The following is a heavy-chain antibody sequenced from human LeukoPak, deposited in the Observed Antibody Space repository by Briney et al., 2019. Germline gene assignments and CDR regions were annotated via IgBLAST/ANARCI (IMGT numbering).Heavy chain of an antibody. V-gene: IGHV1-18*01. J-gene: IGHJ5*02. Sequence: GASVKVSCKASGYTFTSYGISWVRQAPGQGLEWMGCISVYNGNTKYVQKFQGRATMTTDTSTRTAYMELRSLRSDDTAVYYCARDLLRYFDWSYWFDPWGQGTLVTVSS. D-gene: IGHD3-9*01. CDR3: ARDLLRYFDWSYWFDP. CDR2: ISVYNGNT. CDR1: GYTFTSYG.